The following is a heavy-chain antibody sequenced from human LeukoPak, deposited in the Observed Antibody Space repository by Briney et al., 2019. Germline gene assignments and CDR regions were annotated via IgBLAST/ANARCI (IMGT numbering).Heavy chain of an antibody. J-gene: IGHJ6*02. CDR1: GFTFSSYG. V-gene: IGHV3-30*03. Sequence: GGSLRLSCAASGFTFSSYGMHWVRQAPGKGLEWVAVISYDGGNKYYADSVKGRFTISRDNSKNTLYLQMNSLRAEDTAVYYCARKYNFWSGSDYYYGMDVWGQGTTVTVSS. D-gene: IGHD3-3*01. CDR3: ARKYNFWSGSDYYYGMDV. CDR2: ISYDGGNK.